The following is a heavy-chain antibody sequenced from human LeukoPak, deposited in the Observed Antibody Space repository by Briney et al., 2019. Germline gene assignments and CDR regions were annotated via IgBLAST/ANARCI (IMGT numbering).Heavy chain of an antibody. CDR2: IYTSGST. CDR3: ARFMYSGSSDAFDI. D-gene: IGHD1-26*01. V-gene: IGHV4-4*07. CDR1: GGSISSYY. J-gene: IGHJ3*02. Sequence: SETLSLTCTVSGGSISSYYWSWIRQPAGKGLEWIGRIYTSGSTNYNPSLKSRVTMSVATSKTQFSLKLSSVTAADTAVYYCARFMYSGSSDAFDIWGQGTMVTVSS.